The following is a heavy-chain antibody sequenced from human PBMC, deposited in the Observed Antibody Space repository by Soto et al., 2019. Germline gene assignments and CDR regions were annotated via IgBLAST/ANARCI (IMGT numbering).Heavy chain of an antibody. CDR1: GVTFSSYA. D-gene: IGHD1-26*01. Sequence: ASVKVSCKASGVTFSSYAISWVRQAPGQGLEWMGGIIPIFGTANYAQKFQGRVTITADKSTSTAYMELSSLRSEDTAVYYCARGSGMGAPDGSFDIWGQGTMVTVSS. CDR3: ARGSGMGAPDGSFDI. CDR2: IIPIFGTA. J-gene: IGHJ3*02. V-gene: IGHV1-69*06.